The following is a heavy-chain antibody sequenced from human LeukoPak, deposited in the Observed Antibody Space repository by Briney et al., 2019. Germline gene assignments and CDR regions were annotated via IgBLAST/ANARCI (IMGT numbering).Heavy chain of an antibody. CDR3: ARDADRYSYGYGLFDLDY. V-gene: IGHV3-21*01. J-gene: IGHJ4*02. D-gene: IGHD5-18*01. Sequence: PGGSLRLSCAASGFIFSSYSMNWVRQAPGKGLEWVSSISSSSSYIYYADSVKGRFTISRDNAKNSLYLQMNSLRAEDTAVYYCARDADRYSYGYGLFDLDYWGQGTLVTVSS. CDR1: GFIFSSYS. CDR2: ISSSSSYI.